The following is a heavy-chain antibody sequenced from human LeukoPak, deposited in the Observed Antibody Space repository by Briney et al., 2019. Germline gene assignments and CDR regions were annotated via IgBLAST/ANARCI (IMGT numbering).Heavy chain of an antibody. D-gene: IGHD6-6*01. CDR3: AREHSSSSYYFDY. J-gene: IGHJ4*02. Sequence: SETLSLTCTVSGYSISSGYYWGWIRQPPGKGLEWIGSIYHSGSTYYNPSLKSRVTISVDTSKNQFSLKLSSVTAADTAVYYCAREHSSSSYYFDYWGQGTLVTVSS. V-gene: IGHV4-38-2*02. CDR2: IYHSGST. CDR1: GYSISSGYY.